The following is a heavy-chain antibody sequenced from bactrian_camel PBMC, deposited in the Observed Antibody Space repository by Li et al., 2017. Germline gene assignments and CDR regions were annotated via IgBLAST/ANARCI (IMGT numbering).Heavy chain of an antibody. D-gene: IGHD2*01. CDR2: IDSDGRT. J-gene: IGHJ4*01. Sequence: HVQLVESGGGSVQAGGSLRLSCAASRYMYDNGCMGWFRRGPGRSREGVAGIDSDGRTTYSPSVNGRFTITRDIQKNILYLQMDSLKPEDTGIYQCAADVNLGMSDGYCYGVENWGQGTQVTVS. V-gene: IGHV3S53*01. CDR1: RYMYDNGC. CDR3: AADVNLGMSDGYCYGVEN.